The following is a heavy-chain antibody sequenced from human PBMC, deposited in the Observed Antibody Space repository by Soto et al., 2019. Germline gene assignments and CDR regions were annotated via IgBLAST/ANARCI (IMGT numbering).Heavy chain of an antibody. V-gene: IGHV4-59*01. CDR3: ARGEDAFFYYGLDV. J-gene: IGHJ6*02. CDR2: IYDTGISGYTPST. CDR1: GGSITSSY. Sequence: LSLTFTVSGGSITSSYWSWIRRPPGKGLEWIAYIYDTGISGYTPSTSYNPSLKSRVTMSVDTSKSQFSLKLTSVTAADTAVYYCARGEDAFFYYGLDVWGQGITVTVSS.